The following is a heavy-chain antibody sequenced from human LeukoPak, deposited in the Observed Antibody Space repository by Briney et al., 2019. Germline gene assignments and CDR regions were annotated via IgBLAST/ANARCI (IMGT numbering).Heavy chain of an antibody. V-gene: IGHV4-31*03. J-gene: IGHJ5*02. CDR3: ARGDHIGKNWFDP. D-gene: IGHD2-21*01. Sequence: SQTLSPTCTVSGGSINSGGYYWSWIRQHPGKGLEWIGYIYYSGSTYYNPSLKSRVTISVDTSKNQFSLKLSSVTAADTAVYYCARGDHIGKNWFDPWGQGTLVTVSS. CDR1: GGSINSGGYY. CDR2: IYYSGST.